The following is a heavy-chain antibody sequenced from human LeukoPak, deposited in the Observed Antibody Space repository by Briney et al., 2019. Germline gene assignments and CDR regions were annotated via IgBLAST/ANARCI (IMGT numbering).Heavy chain of an antibody. Sequence: GGSLRLSCAASGFTFSSYWMTWVRQAPGKGLEWVANISQDGGVKYYMDSAKGRFTLSRDNAKSSLYLQMNSLRVEDTAMYFCARTVVVVVGASDYFDYWGQGTLVTVSS. J-gene: IGHJ4*02. D-gene: IGHD2-2*01. V-gene: IGHV3-7*03. CDR1: GFTFSSYW. CDR3: ARTVVVVVGASDYFDY. CDR2: ISQDGGVK.